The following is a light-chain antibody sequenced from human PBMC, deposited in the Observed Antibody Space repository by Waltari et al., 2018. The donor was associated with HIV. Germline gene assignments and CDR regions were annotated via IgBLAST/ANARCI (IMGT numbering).Light chain of an antibody. CDR1: SSNRGKNK. V-gene: IGLV1-51*01. J-gene: IGLJ3*02. Sequence: QSVLTQPPSVSAAPGQRVTISCSGSSSNRGKNKVSGYQHLPGTAPKLLNYDNNKRPSGIPARFSGSKSGTSATLGITGLQTGDEADYYCGTWDNSLEAWVFGGGTKLTVL. CDR2: DNN. CDR3: GTWDNSLEAWV.